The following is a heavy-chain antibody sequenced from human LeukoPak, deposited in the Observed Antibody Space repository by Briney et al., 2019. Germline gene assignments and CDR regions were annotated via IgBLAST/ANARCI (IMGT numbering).Heavy chain of an antibody. V-gene: IGHV3-7*01. CDR2: IKQDGSEK. CDR3: ARQFWSGYYMGY. CDR1: GFNFSSYW. D-gene: IGHD3-3*02. Sequence: GGSLRLSCAASGFNFSSYWMSWVRQAPGKGLEWVANIKQDGSEKYYVDSVKGRFTISRDNAKNSLYLQMHSLRAEDTAVYYCARQFWSGYYMGYWGQGTLVTVSS. J-gene: IGHJ4*02.